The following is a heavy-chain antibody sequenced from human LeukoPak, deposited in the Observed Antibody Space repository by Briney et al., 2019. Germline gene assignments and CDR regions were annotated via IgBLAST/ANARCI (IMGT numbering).Heavy chain of an antibody. CDR3: AAQLID. D-gene: IGHD1-1*01. CDR2: IYSSGST. J-gene: IGHJ4*02. CDR1: AVSITSNY. Sequence: SETLSLTCTVSAVSITSNYWTWLRQPPGKGLEWIGYIYSSGSTNYNSSLKSRVTISIDTSKNQFSLKLTSVTAADTAVYYCAAQLIDWGQGTLVTVSS. V-gene: IGHV4-59*01.